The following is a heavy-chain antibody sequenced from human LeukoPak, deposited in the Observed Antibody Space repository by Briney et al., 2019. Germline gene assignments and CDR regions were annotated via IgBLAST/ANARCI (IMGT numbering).Heavy chain of an antibody. D-gene: IGHD3-22*01. CDR1: GGSFSGYY. J-gene: IGHJ5*02. CDR2: INHSGST. CDR3: ARLYDSSGYYTDTSYNWFDP. V-gene: IGHV4-34*01. Sequence: SETLSLTCAVYGGSFSGYYWSWIRQPPGKGLEWIGEINHSGSTNYNPSLKSRVTISVDTSKNQFSLKLSSATAADTAVYYCARLYDSSGYYTDTSYNWFDPWGQGTLVTVSS.